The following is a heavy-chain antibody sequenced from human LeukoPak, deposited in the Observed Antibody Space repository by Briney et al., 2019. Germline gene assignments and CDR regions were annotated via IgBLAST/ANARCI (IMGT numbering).Heavy chain of an antibody. Sequence: TSETLSLTCTVSGGSISSSSYYWGWIRQPPGKGLEWIGSIYYSGSTYYNPSLKSRVTISVDTSKNQFSLKLSSVTAADTAVYYCARPSPLVGATTGYYYYMDVWGKGTTVTVSS. CDR3: ARPSPLVGATTGYYYYMDV. J-gene: IGHJ6*03. V-gene: IGHV4-39*01. CDR1: GGSISSSSYY. CDR2: IYYSGST. D-gene: IGHD1-26*01.